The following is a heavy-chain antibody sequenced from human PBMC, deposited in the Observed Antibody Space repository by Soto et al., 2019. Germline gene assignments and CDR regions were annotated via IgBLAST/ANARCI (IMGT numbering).Heavy chain of an antibody. V-gene: IGHV1-69*13. J-gene: IGHJ6*02. CDR1: GYTFTRSV. Sequence: ASVKVSCKASGYTFTRSVISWVRHAPGQGLEWMGGIIPRSATSNYAQKFQGRVTITADESTNTAYMELSSLRSEDTAVYYCAREGLVLVPTTVNSDYYYYAMDVWGQGTTVTVSS. CDR3: AREGLVLVPTTVNSDYYYYAMDV. D-gene: IGHD2-2*01. CDR2: IIPRSATS.